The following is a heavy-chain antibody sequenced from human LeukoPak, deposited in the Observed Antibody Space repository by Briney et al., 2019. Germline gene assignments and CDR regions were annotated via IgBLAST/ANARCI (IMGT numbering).Heavy chain of an antibody. V-gene: IGHV3-48*01. CDR3: ARDGSHESELYYYDSSGYYYLYYFDY. J-gene: IGHJ4*02. CDR1: GFTFSSYS. D-gene: IGHD3-22*01. Sequence: GGSLRLSCAASGFTFSSYSMNWVRQAPGKGLEWVSYISSSSSTIYYADSVKGRFTISRDNAKNSLYLQMNSLRAEDTAVYYCARDGSHESELYYYDSSGYYYLYYFDYWGQGTLVTVSS. CDR2: ISSSSSTI.